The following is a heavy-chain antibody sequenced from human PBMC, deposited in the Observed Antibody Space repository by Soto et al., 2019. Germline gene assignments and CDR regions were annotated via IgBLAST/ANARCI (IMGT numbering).Heavy chain of an antibody. V-gene: IGHV1-46*01. D-gene: IGHD2-21*02. J-gene: IGHJ4*02. CDR1: GYSFTSTY. CDR3: ALKVVTYYDN. CDR2: INPAGGTT. Sequence: QVQLVQSGAEVKKPGASVRISCRASGYSFTSTYVHWARQAPGQGPEWMGIINPAGGTTYYAQKFQGRLTITSDTSTDTVFMDLNDLTSEDTAVYFCALKVVTYYDNWGQGTLLTVSS.